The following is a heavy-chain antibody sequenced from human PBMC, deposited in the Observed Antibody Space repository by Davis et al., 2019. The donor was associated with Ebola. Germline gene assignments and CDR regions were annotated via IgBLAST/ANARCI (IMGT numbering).Heavy chain of an antibody. D-gene: IGHD6-19*01. J-gene: IGHJ4*02. CDR3: SKGNSPSGSYWKGFDY. Sequence: GESLKISCAASGYTFSSYAMRWVRQAPGKGLEWVSAISGSDGSTYYADSVKGRFTISRDNSKNTLYMQMNSLRAEDTAVYYCSKGNSPSGSYWKGFDYWGQGTLVTVSS. V-gene: IGHV3-23*01. CDR2: ISGSDGST. CDR1: GYTFSSYA.